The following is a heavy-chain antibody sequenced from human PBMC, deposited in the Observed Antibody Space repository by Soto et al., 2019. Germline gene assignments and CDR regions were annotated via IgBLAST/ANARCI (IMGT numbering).Heavy chain of an antibody. CDR1: GGSVSSSSCY. D-gene: IGHD3-22*01. Sequence: PSETLSLTCTVSGGSVSSSSCYWGWIRQPPGKGLEWIGSIYYSGSTNYNPSLKSRVTISVDTSKKQFSLKMRSVTAADTAVYYCAGESNYYDSSGYIGPRIEIWGQGSLVTVSS. CDR3: AGESNYYDSSGYIGPRIEI. V-gene: IGHV4-39*07. J-gene: IGHJ4*02. CDR2: IYYSGST.